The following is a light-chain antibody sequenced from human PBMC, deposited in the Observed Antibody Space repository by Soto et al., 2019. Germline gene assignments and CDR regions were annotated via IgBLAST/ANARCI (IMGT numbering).Light chain of an antibody. V-gene: IGLV2-14*03. J-gene: IGLJ1*01. CDR3: TSYTTSATGV. CDR2: DVS. Sequence: QSALAPPASASGSPGQSFTISFTGTNSDVGAYNYVSWYQQHPGEAPKLMIYDVSLRPSGVSNRFSGSKSGNTASLTISGLQAEDEADYYCTSYTTSATGVFGTGTKVTVL. CDR1: NSDVGAYNY.